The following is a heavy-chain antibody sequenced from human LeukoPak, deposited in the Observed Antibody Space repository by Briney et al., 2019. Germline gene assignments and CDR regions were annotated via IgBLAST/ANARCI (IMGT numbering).Heavy chain of an antibody. CDR3: ARRHYFDY. CDR1: GFTFGSYS. Sequence: GGSLRLSCAASGFTFGSYSMNWVRQAPGKGLEWVSYISSSSSTIYYADSVKGRFTISRDNAKNSLYLQMNSLRAEDTAVYYCARRHYFDYWGQGTLVTVSS. V-gene: IGHV3-48*04. CDR2: ISSSSSTI. J-gene: IGHJ4*02.